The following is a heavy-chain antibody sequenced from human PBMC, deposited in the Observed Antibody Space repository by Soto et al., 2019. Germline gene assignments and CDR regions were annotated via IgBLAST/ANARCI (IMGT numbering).Heavy chain of an antibody. D-gene: IGHD3-22*01. CDR2: ISSSSSYI. CDR3: ARDEVTKIPYYYCMDV. CDR1: GFTFSSYS. V-gene: IGHV3-21*01. J-gene: IGHJ6*02. Sequence: EVQLVESGGGLVKPGGSLRLSCAASGFTFSSYSMNWVRQAPGKGLEWVSSISSSSSYIYYADSVKGRLTISRDNAKNSLYLQMNSLRAEDTAVYYCARDEVTKIPYYYCMDVWGQGTTVTVSS.